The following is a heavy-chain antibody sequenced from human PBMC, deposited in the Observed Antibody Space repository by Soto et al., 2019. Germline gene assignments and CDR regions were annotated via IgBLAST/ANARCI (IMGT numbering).Heavy chain of an antibody. CDR2: IIPIFATA. D-gene: IGHD3-22*01. J-gene: IGHJ3*02. CDR1: GGTFSSYA. V-gene: IGHV1-69*13. Sequence: SVKVSCKASGGTFSSYAFNWVRQAPGQGLEWMGGIIPIFATASNAQKFQGRVTITADESTSTAYMELSRLRSADTAVYYCAVGTYPYDSIGYDGPFEIWGQGTRVTVSS. CDR3: AVGTYPYDSIGYDGPFEI.